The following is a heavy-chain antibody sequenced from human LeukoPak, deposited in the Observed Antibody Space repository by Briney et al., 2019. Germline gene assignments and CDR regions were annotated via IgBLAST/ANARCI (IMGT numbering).Heavy chain of an antibody. Sequence: ASLKVSCKTSGYTFTGYYMHWGRQEPGEGLEWMVWINPNSGGTNYAQKFPGGVTMSRDTSISTAYMELSRLRSDDTAVYYCARANMVRGVGSFFDRNWFDPWGQGTLVTVSS. CDR3: ARANMVRGVGSFFDRNWFDP. V-gene: IGHV1-2*02. D-gene: IGHD3-10*01. J-gene: IGHJ5*02. CDR2: INPNSGGT. CDR1: GYTFTGYY.